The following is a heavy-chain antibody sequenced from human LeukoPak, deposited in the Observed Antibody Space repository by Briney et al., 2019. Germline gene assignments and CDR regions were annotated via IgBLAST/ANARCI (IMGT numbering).Heavy chain of an antibody. J-gene: IGHJ4*02. CDR2: IRVRGDAT. V-gene: IGHV3-23*01. Sequence: TGGSLRLSCAASGFTFSSYSMNWVRQAPGKGLEWVSGIRVRGDATFHADSVKGRFTISRDNAKNTLHLQMNSLRAEDTAVYYCAKMEASCSGACHFDYWGLGTLVTVSS. CDR3: AKMEASCSGACHFDY. CDR1: GFTFSSYS. D-gene: IGHD2-15*01.